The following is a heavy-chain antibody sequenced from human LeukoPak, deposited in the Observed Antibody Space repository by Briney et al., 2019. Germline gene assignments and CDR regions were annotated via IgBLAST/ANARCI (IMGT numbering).Heavy chain of an antibody. CDR2: IYYSGST. V-gene: IGHV4-59*01. CDR1: GGSISSYY. CDR3: ARGVWLELFDY. Sequence: PSETLSLTCTVSGGSISSYYWSWIRQPPGKGLEWIGYIYYSGSTNYNPSLKSRVTISVDTSKNQFSLKLSSVTAADTAVYYCARGVWLELFDYWGQGTLVTVSS. D-gene: IGHD2-15*01. J-gene: IGHJ4*02.